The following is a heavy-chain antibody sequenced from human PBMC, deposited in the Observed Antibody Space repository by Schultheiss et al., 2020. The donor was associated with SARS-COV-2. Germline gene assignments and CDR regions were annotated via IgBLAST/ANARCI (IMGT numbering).Heavy chain of an antibody. D-gene: IGHD4-17*01. CDR2: IYTSGST. CDR1: GASISSGGYY. CDR3: ARVYGDWDWYFDL. Sequence: SETLSLTCTVSGASISSGGYYWSWIRQHPGKGLEWIGRIYTSGSTNYNPSLKSRVTISVDTSKNQFSLKLSSVTAADTAVYYCARVYGDWDWYFDLWGRGTLVTVSS. J-gene: IGHJ2*01. V-gene: IGHV4-61*02.